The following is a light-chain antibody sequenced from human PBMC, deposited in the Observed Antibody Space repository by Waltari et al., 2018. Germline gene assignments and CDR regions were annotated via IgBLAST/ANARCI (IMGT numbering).Light chain of an antibody. Sequence: EVVMTQSPATLSLSPGERATLSCRASQSIGSSLAWYQQKPGQAPSLLITGAFTRATGVPGRFSGSWSGSGTEFTLTIGSLQSEDSAIYYCQQYSNWPMYTFGQGTKLAIK. CDR1: QSIGSS. CDR2: GAF. J-gene: IGKJ2*01. V-gene: IGKV3-15*01. CDR3: QQYSNWPMYT.